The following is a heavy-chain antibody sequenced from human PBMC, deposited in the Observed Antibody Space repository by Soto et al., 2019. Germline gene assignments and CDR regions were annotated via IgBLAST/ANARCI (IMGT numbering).Heavy chain of an antibody. V-gene: IGHV3-23*01. CDR1: GFTFSSYG. D-gene: IGHD1-7*01. CDR2: SSATGAGT. CDR3: AKDRRAGGNYGFYSDF. Sequence: EVQLLESGGGLVQPGGSLRLSCAASGFTFSSYGMTWVRQAPGKGLEWVSFSSATGAGTYYADSVQGRFTISRDNSKNTLYLQMTSLRADDTAVYYCAKDRRAGGNYGFYSDFLGQGALVIVSS. J-gene: IGHJ4*02.